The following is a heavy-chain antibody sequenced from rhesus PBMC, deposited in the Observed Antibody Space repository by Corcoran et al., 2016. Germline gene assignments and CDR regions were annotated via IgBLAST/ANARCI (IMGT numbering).Heavy chain of an antibody. CDR3: TAYGSIYGSLDF. Sequence: EVQLVESGGALVQAGGSLRLSCAASGLTFSNYWMNWVRQAPGKGLEWVGFIKNQADGGTAAYDESVKGRFAISRDDSRNTLYLQMNSLKTEDTAFYYCTAYGSIYGSLDFWGRGVLVTVSS. CDR1: GLTFSNYW. V-gene: IGHV3-16*01. J-gene: IGHJ5-2*02. D-gene: IGHD4-29*01. CDR2: IKNQADGGTA.